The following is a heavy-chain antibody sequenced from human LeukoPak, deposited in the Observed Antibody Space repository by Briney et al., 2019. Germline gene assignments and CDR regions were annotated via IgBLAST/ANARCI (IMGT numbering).Heavy chain of an antibody. CDR1: GDSISGHY. Sequence: SETLSLTCTVSGDSISGHYWSWIRQPPGTGLEWIGYIYYSGSTDYNPSLKSRVTISVDTSKNQFSLKLSSVTAADTAVYYCAKPYHYGSGSYFLFDFWGQGTLVTVSS. CDR3: AKPYHYGSGSYFLFDF. D-gene: IGHD3-10*01. CDR2: IYYSGST. V-gene: IGHV4-59*11. J-gene: IGHJ4*02.